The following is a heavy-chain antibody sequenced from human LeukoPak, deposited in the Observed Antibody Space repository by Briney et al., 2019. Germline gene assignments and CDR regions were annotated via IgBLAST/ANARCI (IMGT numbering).Heavy chain of an antibody. CDR1: GFTFSSYS. D-gene: IGHD3-10*01. Sequence: GGSLRLSCAASGFTFSSYSMNWVRQAPGRGLEWVSYISSSSSTIYYADSVKGRFTISRDSAKNSLFLQMSSLRAEDTAIYYCAKDRQNYYGSGYYFDYWGQGTLVTVSS. V-gene: IGHV3-48*01. CDR2: ISSSSSTI. CDR3: AKDRQNYYGSGYYFDY. J-gene: IGHJ4*02.